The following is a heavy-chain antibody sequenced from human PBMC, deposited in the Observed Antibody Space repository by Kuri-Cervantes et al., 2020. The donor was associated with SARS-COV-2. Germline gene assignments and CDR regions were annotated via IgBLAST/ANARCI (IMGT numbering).Heavy chain of an antibody. J-gene: IGHJ4*02. D-gene: IGHD2-21*01. Sequence: GESLKISCAAFGFTVGNNYMSWFRQAPGKGLEWVAVISYDGSNKYYADSVKGRFTISRDNSQNTLYLHMKSLRSEDTAMYYCAKDRVGVQDFWGQGTLVTVSS. CDR3: AKDRVGVQDF. CDR1: GFTVGNNY. V-gene: IGHV3-30*18. CDR2: ISYDGSNK.